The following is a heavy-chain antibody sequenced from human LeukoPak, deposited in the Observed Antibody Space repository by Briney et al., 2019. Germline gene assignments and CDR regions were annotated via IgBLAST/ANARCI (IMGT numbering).Heavy chain of an antibody. D-gene: IGHD5-12*01. J-gene: IGHJ4*02. CDR2: ISYDGSNK. V-gene: IGHV3-30*18. Sequence: GGSLRLSCAASGFTFSSYGMHWVRQAPGKGLEWVAVISYDGSNKYYADPVKGRFTISRDNSKNTLYLQMNSLRAEDTAVYYCAKDSYPLYSGYDLVDYWGQGTLVTVSS. CDR3: AKDSYPLYSGYDLVDY. CDR1: GFTFSSYG.